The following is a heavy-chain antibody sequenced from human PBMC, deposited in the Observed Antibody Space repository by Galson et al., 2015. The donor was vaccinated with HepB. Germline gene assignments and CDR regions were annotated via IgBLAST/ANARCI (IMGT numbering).Heavy chain of an antibody. D-gene: IGHD2-21*02. J-gene: IGHJ3*02. CDR1: GFTFSSYG. V-gene: IGHV3-15*01. CDR3: TTDPPYCGGDCYNDAFDI. CDR2: IKSKTDGGTT. Sequence: SLRLSCAASGFTFSSYGMHWVRQAPGKGLEWVGRIKSKTDGGTTDYAAPVKGRSTISRDDSKNTLYLQMNSLKTEDTAVYYCTTDPPYCGGDCYNDAFDIWGQGTMVTVSS.